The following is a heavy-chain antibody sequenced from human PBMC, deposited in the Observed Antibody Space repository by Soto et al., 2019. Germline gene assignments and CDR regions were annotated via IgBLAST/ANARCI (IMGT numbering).Heavy chain of an antibody. CDR3: ARVQVDTAMEFDY. CDR2: IYYSGST. J-gene: IGHJ4*02. Sequence: PSETLSLTCTVSGGSISSYYWSWIRQPPGKGLEWIGYIYYSGSTNYNPSIKSRVTISVDTSKNQFSLKLSSVTAADTAVYYCARVQVDTAMEFDYWGQGTLVTVSS. V-gene: IGHV4-59*01. CDR1: GGSISSYY. D-gene: IGHD5-18*01.